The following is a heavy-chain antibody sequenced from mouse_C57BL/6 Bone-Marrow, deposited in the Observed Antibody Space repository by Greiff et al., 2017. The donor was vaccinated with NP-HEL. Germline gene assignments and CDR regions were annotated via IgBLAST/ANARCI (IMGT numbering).Heavy chain of an antibody. J-gene: IGHJ3*01. D-gene: IGHD1-1*01. V-gene: IGHV14-4*01. CDR2: IDPENGDT. CDR3: TTGYYGSSYVAY. Sequence: VQLQQSGAELVRPGASVKLSCTASGFNIKDDYMHWVKQRPEQGLECIGWIDPENGDTEYASKFQGKATITADTSSNTAYLQLSSLTSEDTAVYYCTTGYYGSSYVAYWGQGTLVTVSA. CDR1: GFNIKDDY.